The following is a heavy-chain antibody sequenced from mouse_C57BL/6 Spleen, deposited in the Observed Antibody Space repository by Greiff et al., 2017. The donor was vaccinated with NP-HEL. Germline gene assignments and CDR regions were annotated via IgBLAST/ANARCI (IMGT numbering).Heavy chain of an antibody. CDR2: ISSGSSTI. CDR1: GFTFSDYG. Sequence: EVQVVESGGGLVKPGGSLKLSCAASGFTFSDYGMHWVRQASEKGLEWVAYISSGSSTIYYADTVKGRFTISRDNAKNTLFLQMTRLRSEDTAIYYCARPLYYYGSSCFDYWGQGTTLTVSS. V-gene: IGHV5-17*01. D-gene: IGHD1-1*01. CDR3: ARPLYYYGSSCFDY. J-gene: IGHJ2*01.